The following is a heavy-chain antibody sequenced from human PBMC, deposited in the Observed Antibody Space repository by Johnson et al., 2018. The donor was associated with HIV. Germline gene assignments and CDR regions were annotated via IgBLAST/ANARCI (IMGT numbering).Heavy chain of an antibody. CDR3: ARGITARGTFDI. D-gene: IGHD1-14*01. J-gene: IGHJ3*02. CDR1: GFTVSSNY. V-gene: IGHV3-66*03. Sequence: VQLVESGGGLIQPGGSLRLSCAASGFTVSSNYMNWVRQAPGKGLEWVSVIHSGGNTFYADSVKGRFTISRDNSKNTLYLQMNSLRVEDTAVYYCARGITARGTFDIWGQGTMVTVSS. CDR2: IHSGGNT.